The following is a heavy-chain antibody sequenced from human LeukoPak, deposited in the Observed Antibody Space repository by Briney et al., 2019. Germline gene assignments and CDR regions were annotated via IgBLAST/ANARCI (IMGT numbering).Heavy chain of an antibody. J-gene: IGHJ6*03. V-gene: IGHV3-30*01. D-gene: IGHD3-10*01. CDR3: ARGGIPTGPYYYFYYMDV. Sequence: GSFLRLSCAASGFTFSRNVMHWVRQAPGKGLEWVATISYDGNNKFYADSVKGRFTISRDNSRNTLYLQMNSLRGEDAAVYSCARGGIPTGPYYYFYYMDVWGKGTAVTVSS. CDR2: ISYDGNNK. CDR1: GFTFSRNV.